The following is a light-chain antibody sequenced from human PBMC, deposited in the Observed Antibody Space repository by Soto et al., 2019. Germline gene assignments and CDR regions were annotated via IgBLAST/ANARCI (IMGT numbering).Light chain of an antibody. Sequence: SALTQPASVSGSPGQSITISCTGTSSDIGGYKYVSWYQQYPGKAPKLIIFEVSNRPSGVSNRFSGSNSGNTASLTISGLQAEDEADYYCSSYTSSSTPYVFGTGTKVTVL. CDR3: SSYTSSSTPYV. J-gene: IGLJ1*01. CDR2: EVS. V-gene: IGLV2-14*01. CDR1: SSDIGGYKY.